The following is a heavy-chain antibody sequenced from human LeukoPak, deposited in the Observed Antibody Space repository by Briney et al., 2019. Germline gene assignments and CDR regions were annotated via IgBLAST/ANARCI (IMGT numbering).Heavy chain of an antibody. CDR3: ARDLGSSWYSNYYGMDV. CDR2: IKQDGSEK. D-gene: IGHD6-13*01. V-gene: IGHV3-7*01. Sequence: GGSLRLSCAASGFTFSSYWMSWVRQAPGKGLEWVANIKQDGSEKYYVDSVKGRFTISRDNAKNSLYLQMNSLRAEDTAVYYCARDLGSSWYSNYYGMDVWGQGTTVTVSS. CDR1: GFTFSSYW. J-gene: IGHJ6*02.